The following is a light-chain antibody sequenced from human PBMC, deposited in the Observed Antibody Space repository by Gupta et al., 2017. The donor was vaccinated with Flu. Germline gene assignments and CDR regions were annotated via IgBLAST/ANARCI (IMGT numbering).Light chain of an antibody. CDR3: QHRSNGPVRFT. V-gene: IGKV3-11*01. Sequence: IVLTQSPATLSLSPGERATLSCRASQSVSLDLAWYQQKPGQAPRLLIYDAYTSGSGTDYTLTISSLEPEDFAAYYCQHRSNGPVRFTFGHGTTVEVK. J-gene: IGKJ3*01. CDR2: DAY. CDR1: QSVSLD.